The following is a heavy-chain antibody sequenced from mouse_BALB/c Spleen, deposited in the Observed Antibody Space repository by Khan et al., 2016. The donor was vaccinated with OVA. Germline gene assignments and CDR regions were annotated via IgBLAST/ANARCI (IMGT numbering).Heavy chain of an antibody. Sequence: EVELVESGGDLVKPGGSLKLSCAASGFTFSTFGMSWVRQTPDKRLEWVATISTGGSYTYYPDIVKGRFIISSDNAKNTLDLQMSSLKSEDTAMYYCTRLAYYYDSEGFAYWGQGTLVTVSA. CDR3: TRLAYYYDSEGFAY. V-gene: IGHV5-6*01. CDR2: ISTGGSYT. J-gene: IGHJ3*01. CDR1: GFTFSTFG. D-gene: IGHD1-1*01.